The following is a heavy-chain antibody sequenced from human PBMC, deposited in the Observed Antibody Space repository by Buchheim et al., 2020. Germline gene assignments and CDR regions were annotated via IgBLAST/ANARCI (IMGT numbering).Heavy chain of an antibody. CDR1: GFTFSSYA. V-gene: IGHV3-23*01. Sequence: EVQLLESGGGLVQPGGSLRLSCAASGFTFSSYAMSWVRQAPGKGLEWVSAISGSGGSTYYADSVKGRFTIPRDNSKNTLYLQMNSLRAEDTAVYYCANGGRGLRLGELSFYYWGQGTL. J-gene: IGHJ4*02. CDR2: ISGSGGST. CDR3: ANGGRGLRLGELSFYY. D-gene: IGHD3-16*02.